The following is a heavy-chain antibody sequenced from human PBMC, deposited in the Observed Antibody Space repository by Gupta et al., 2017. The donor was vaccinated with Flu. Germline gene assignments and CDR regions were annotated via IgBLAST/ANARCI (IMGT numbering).Heavy chain of an antibody. CDR1: GFTFSDYY. J-gene: IGHJ4*02. Sequence: EVQLVESGGGLVKPGGSLRLSCAASGFTFSDYYMNWVRQAPGKGLEWVSSISSSSTIYYADSVKGRFTISRDNAKNSLYLQMNSLRAEDTAVYYCARDNKQYQLLYYRLDYWGQGTLVTVSS. CDR2: ISSSSTI. D-gene: IGHD2-2*02. CDR3: ARDNKQYQLLYYRLDY. V-gene: IGHV3-69-1*01.